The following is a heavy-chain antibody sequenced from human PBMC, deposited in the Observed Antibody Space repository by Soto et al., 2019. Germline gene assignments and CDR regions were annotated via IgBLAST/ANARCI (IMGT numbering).Heavy chain of an antibody. V-gene: IGHV1-18*01. J-gene: IGHJ1*01. CDR2: VSTNDDRT. Sequence: QVQMVQSGAEVKMPGASVKVSCKTSGYTFTAYGLAWVRQAPGQRPEWMGWVSTNDDRTNYARKFQGRVTMTTDRSATTTSMELRSLGTDDTAVYYRARELNTERSAYDCVAFWGQGPLVTVSS. CDR1: GYTFTAYG. CDR3: ARELNTERSAYDCVAF. D-gene: IGHD3-3*01.